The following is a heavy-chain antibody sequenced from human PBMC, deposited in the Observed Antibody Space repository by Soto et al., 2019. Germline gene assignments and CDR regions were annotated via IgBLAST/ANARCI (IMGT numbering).Heavy chain of an antibody. CDR1: GYIFTTYW. J-gene: IGHJ6*02. CDR3: ARHLSGSPIGGMDV. D-gene: IGHD1-26*01. V-gene: IGHV5-10-1*01. Sequence: GESLKISCKGSGYIFTTYWITWLRQLPGKGLDWMGRIDPSDSDANYSPSLQGHVTISVDKSINTAYLQWSSLKASDTAMYYCARHLSGSPIGGMDVWGQGTTVTVSS. CDR2: IDPSDSDA.